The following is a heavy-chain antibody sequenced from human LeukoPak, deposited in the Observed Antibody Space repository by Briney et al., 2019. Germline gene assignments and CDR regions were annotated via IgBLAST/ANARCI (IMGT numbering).Heavy chain of an antibody. CDR2: ISYDGEDE. V-gene: IGHV3-30*08. J-gene: IGHJ4*02. Sequence: GGSLRLSCAGSAFTFNSFAMHWVRVAPGKGLEWVAAISYDGEDEFYADSVRGRFTISRDNSKSTLHLQMDSLRAEDTAVFYCARAHSSTTDCPPDHWGPGTLVIVSS. CDR1: AFTFNSFA. D-gene: IGHD2/OR15-2a*01. CDR3: ARAHSSTTDCPPDH.